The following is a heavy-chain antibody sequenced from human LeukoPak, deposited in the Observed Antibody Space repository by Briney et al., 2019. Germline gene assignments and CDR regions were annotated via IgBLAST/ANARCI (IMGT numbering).Heavy chain of an antibody. CDR2: INSDGSST. CDR1: GFTFSSYW. CDR3: ARVDVGATQGYYYYMDV. Sequence: PGGSLRLSCVASGFTFSSYWMHWVRQAPGKGLVWVSRINSDGSSTSYADSVKGRFTISRDNAKNTLYLQMNSLRAEDTAVYYCARVDVGATQGYYYYMDVWGKGTTVTISS. D-gene: IGHD1-26*01. V-gene: IGHV3-74*01. J-gene: IGHJ6*03.